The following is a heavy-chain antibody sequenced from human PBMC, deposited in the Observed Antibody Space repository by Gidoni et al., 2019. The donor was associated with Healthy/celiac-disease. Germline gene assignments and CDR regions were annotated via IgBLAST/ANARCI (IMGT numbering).Heavy chain of an antibody. V-gene: IGHV3-30*03. D-gene: IGHD1-26*01. J-gene: IGHJ3*02. CDR3: ASGGWELLLAFDI. CDR2: ISYDGSNK. Sequence: VISYDGSNKYYADSVKGRFTISRDNSKNTLYLQMNSLKAEDPAVYYCASGGWELLLAFDIWGQGTMVTVSS.